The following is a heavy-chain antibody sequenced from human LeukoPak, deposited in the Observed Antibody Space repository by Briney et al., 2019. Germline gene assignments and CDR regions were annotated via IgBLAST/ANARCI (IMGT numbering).Heavy chain of an antibody. Sequence: SETLSLTCAVYGGSFSGYYWSWIRQPPGKGLEWIGEINHSGSTNYNPSLKSRVTISVDTSKNQFSPKLSSVTAADTAVYYCASCYYGSGSYYTWFDPWGQGTLVTVSS. CDR1: GGSFSGYY. V-gene: IGHV4-34*01. D-gene: IGHD3-10*01. J-gene: IGHJ5*02. CDR2: INHSGST. CDR3: ASCYYGSGSYYTWFDP.